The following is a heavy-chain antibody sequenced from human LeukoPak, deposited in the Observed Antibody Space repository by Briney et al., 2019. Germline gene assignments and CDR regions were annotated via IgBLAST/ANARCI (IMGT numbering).Heavy chain of an antibody. J-gene: IGHJ4*02. V-gene: IGHV4-59*01. Sequence: PSETLSLTCTVSGVSISIYYWSWIRQPPGKGLEWIGYIYNSGSTNYNPSLKSRATISADTSKNQFSLKLSSVTAADTAVYYCVRDRGLNYWGQGTLVTVSS. D-gene: IGHD3/OR15-3a*01. CDR2: IYNSGST. CDR1: GVSISIYY. CDR3: VRDRGLNY.